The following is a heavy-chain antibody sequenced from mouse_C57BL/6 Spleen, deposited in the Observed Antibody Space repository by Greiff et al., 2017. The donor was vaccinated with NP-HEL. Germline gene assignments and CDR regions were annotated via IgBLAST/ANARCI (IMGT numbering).Heavy chain of an antibody. V-gene: IGHV1-64*01. Sequence: QVQLQQPGAELVKPGASVKLSCKASGYTFTSYWMHWVKQRPGQGLEWIGMIHPNSGSTNYNEKFKSKATLTVDKSSSTAYMQLSSLTSEDSAVYYCARRIYYYGSSYAMDYWGQGTSVTGSS. CDR2: IHPNSGST. J-gene: IGHJ4*01. CDR3: ARRIYYYGSSYAMDY. CDR1: GYTFTSYW. D-gene: IGHD1-1*01.